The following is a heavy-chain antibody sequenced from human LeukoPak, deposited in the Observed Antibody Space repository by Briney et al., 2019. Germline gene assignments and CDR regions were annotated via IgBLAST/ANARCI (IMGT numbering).Heavy chain of an antibody. CDR2: IKYDGSET. CDR3: ASRRGDY. CDR1: GFTFSTYW. D-gene: IGHD3-10*01. J-gene: IGHJ4*02. V-gene: IGHV3-7*01. Sequence: GGSLRLSCVASGFTFSTYWMSWVRQAPGKGLEWVANIKYDGSETYYVGSMKGRFTISRDNAQNSLYLQMTSLRVEDTAVYYCASRRGDYWGQGTLVTVSS.